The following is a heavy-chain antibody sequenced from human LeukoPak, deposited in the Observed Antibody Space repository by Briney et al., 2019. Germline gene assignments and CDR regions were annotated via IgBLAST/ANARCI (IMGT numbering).Heavy chain of an antibody. J-gene: IGHJ6*02. CDR3: ARHLEAHYDFWSGYYYYYGMDV. CDR1: GGSISSYY. CDR2: SYYSGST. D-gene: IGHD3-3*01. Sequence: KASETLSLTGTASGGSISSYYWSWIRQPPGKGLEGMGYSYYSGSTNYNPSLKSRVTISVDTSKNQYSLKLSSVTAADTAVYYCARHLEAHYDFWSGYYYYYGMDVWGQGTTVTVSS. V-gene: IGHV4-59*08.